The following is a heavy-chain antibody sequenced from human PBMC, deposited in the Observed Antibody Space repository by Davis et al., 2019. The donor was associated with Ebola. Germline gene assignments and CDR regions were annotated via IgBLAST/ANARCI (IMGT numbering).Heavy chain of an antibody. CDR3: ARDRSQRWIYWYFDL. J-gene: IGHJ2*01. D-gene: IGHD4-23*01. Sequence: AASVKVSCKASGYTFTSYGISWVRQAPGQGLEWMGWISAYNGNTNYAQKLQGRVTMTTDTSTSTAYMELSRLRSDDTAVYYCARDRSQRWIYWYFDLWGRGTLVTVSS. CDR1: GYTFTSYG. CDR2: ISAYNGNT. V-gene: IGHV1-18*01.